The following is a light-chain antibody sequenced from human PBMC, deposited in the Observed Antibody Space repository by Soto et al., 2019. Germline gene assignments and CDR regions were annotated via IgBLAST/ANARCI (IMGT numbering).Light chain of an antibody. J-gene: IGKJ1*01. V-gene: IGKV1-39*01. CDR1: QSITTY. CDR3: QQFYMGWT. CDR2: AAS. Sequence: IQMTQTPYSLSASVGDRVTITCRASQSITTYLNWYRQKPGKAPKLLIYAASSLQSGVPSRFSGFGSGTEFTLYINNLQPDDFGTYYCQQFYMGWTFAQGTKVDIK.